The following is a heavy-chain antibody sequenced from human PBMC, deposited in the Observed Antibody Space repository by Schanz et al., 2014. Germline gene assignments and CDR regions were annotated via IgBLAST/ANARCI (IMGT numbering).Heavy chain of an antibody. J-gene: IGHJ4*02. D-gene: IGHD2-2*01. Sequence: QVQLVESWGGVVQPGRPLRLSCAASGFTFSSYAFHCVRQAPGRGLEWVSSIFTDGRTYYADSVKGRFTISRDSAKNTLFRQMNSLRTEDAAVYYCARLDPYGRSGTCSRAFDFWGQGTLVTVSS. CDR2: IFTDGRT. CDR1: GFTFSSYA. V-gene: IGHV3-NL1*01. CDR3: ARLDPYGRSGTCSRAFDF.